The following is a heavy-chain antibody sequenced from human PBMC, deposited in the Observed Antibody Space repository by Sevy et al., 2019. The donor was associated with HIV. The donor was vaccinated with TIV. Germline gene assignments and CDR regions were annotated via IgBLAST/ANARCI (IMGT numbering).Heavy chain of an antibody. CDR1: GYIFTDYF. V-gene: IGHV1-2*06. J-gene: IGHJ3*02. CDR2: INPNSGAT. Sequence: ASLKVSCKASGYIFTDYFLFWVRQAPGQGLEWMGRINPNSGATDYAQKFQGRVTMTRDTSISTVYMELRSLRSDDTAVFYCARGGGEGKMDDAFDIWGQGTMVTVSS. D-gene: IGHD2-8*01. CDR3: ARGGGEGKMDDAFDI.